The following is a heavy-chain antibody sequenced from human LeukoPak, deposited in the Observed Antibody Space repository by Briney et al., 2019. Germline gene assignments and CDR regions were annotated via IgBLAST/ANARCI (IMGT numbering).Heavy chain of an antibody. V-gene: IGHV3-53*01. CDR3: AGGPGDQDYFDY. D-gene: IGHD7-27*01. J-gene: IGHJ4*02. Sequence: GGSLTPVRAPAWLTVNSNCMKWASHPRGEGRECVSVINSGGSTNYADSAKGRFTISRDNSKNTLYLQMNSLRAEDTAVYYCAGGPGDQDYFDYWGQGTLVTVSS. CDR1: WLTVNSNC. CDR2: INSGGST.